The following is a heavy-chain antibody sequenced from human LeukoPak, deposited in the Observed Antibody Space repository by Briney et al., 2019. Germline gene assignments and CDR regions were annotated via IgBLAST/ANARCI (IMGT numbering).Heavy chain of an antibody. CDR1: GFTFSSYG. CDR3: TTDVESYYDSSGYYYKY. Sequence: GGSLRLSCAASGFTFSSYGMHWVRQAPGKGLEWVAVISYDGSNKYYADSVKGRFTISRDNSKNTLYLQTNSLRTEDTAVYYCTTDVESYYDSSGYYYKYWGQGTLVTVSS. J-gene: IGHJ4*02. D-gene: IGHD3-22*01. V-gene: IGHV3-30*03. CDR2: ISYDGSNK.